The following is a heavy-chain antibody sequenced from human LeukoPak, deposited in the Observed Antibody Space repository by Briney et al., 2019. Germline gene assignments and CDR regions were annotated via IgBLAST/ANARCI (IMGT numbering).Heavy chain of an antibody. CDR3: AKDTGGYSYANFDY. CDR2: ISGSGGGT. D-gene: IGHD5-18*01. CDR1: GFTFSSYA. V-gene: IGHV3-23*01. J-gene: IGHJ4*02. Sequence: PGGSLRLSCAASGFTFSSYAMSWVRQAPGEGLEWGSGISGSGGGTNYAESVKGRFTISRDNSKNTLYLQMNSLRAEDTAVYYCAKDTGGYSYANFDYWGQGTLVTVSS.